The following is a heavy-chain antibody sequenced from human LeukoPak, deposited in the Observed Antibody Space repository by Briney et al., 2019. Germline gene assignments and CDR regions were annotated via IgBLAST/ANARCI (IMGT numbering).Heavy chain of an antibody. CDR1: GYTFTSYG. D-gene: IGHD3-10*01. CDR3: ASPADDYYGSATAFDY. V-gene: IGHV1-18*01. CDR2: ISVYNGNT. J-gene: IGHJ4*02. Sequence: GASVKVSCKASGYTFTSYGISWVRQAPGQGVEWMGWISVYNGNTNYAQKFQGRVTMTTDTSTSTAYMELRSLRSDDTAVYYCASPADDYYGSATAFDYWGQGTLVTVSS.